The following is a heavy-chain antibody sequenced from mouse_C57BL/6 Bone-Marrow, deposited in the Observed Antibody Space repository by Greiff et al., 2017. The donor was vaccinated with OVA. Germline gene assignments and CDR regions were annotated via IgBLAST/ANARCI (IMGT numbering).Heavy chain of an antibody. D-gene: IGHD2-3*01. Sequence: EVKLMESGGGLVKPGGSPKLSCAASGFTFSDYGMHWVRQAPEKGLEWVAYISSGSSTIYYADTVKGRFTISRDNAKNTLFLQMTSLRSEDTAMYYCARGLFYDGYYGGFAYWGQGTLVTVSA. CDR1: GFTFSDYG. CDR3: ARGLFYDGYYGGFAY. CDR2: ISSGSSTI. J-gene: IGHJ3*01. V-gene: IGHV5-17*01.